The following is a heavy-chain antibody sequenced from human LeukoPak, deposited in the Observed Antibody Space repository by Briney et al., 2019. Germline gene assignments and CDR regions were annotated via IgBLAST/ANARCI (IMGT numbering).Heavy chain of an antibody. V-gene: IGHV3-23*01. CDR1: GFTFSSYA. D-gene: IGHD3-10*01. J-gene: IGHJ5*02. Sequence: GGSLRLSCAASGFTFSSYAMSWVRQAPGKGLEWFSAISGSGGSTYYADSVKGRFTISRDNSKNTLYLQMNSLRAEDTAVYYCAKSVGYYYGSGSYSKPNWFDPWGQGTLVTVSS. CDR2: ISGSGGST. CDR3: AKSVGYYYGSGSYSKPNWFDP.